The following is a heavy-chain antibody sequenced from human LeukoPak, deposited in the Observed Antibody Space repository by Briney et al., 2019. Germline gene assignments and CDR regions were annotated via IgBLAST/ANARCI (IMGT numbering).Heavy chain of an antibody. J-gene: IGHJ4*02. CDR1: GINFRGYW. CDR3: ARDLGHTGYDLYDY. D-gene: IGHD5-12*01. Sequence: GGSLRLSCAVSGINFRGYWMAWVRQAPGKGLEWVANMKQDGSEKYYVNSVKGRFTISRDNAKNALYLEMNSLRVEDTAVYFCARDLGHTGYDLYDYWGQGTLVTVSS. V-gene: IGHV3-7*01. CDR2: MKQDGSEK.